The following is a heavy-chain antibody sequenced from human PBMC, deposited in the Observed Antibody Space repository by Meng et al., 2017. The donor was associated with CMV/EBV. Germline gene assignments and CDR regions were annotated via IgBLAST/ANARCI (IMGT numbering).Heavy chain of an antibody. V-gene: IGHV1-69*08. Sequence: SVKVSCKASGGTFSSYTISWVRQAPGQGLEWMGRIIPILGTANYAQKFQGRVTITADKSTSTAYMELGSLRAEDTAVYYCARGGTVAGDYWGQGTLVTVSS. CDR2: IIPILGTA. CDR1: GGTFSSYT. D-gene: IGHD6-19*01. J-gene: IGHJ4*02. CDR3: ARGGTVAGDY.